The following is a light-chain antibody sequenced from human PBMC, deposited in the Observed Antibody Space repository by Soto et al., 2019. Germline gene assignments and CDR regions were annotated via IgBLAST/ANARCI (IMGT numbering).Light chain of an antibody. CDR3: QQYGSSPWT. CDR2: DAS. CDR1: QSLNSY. J-gene: IGKJ1*01. V-gene: IGKV3-20*01. Sequence: EIVLTQSPASLSLSPGESATLSCRASQSLNSYLAWYQQTPGQAPRLLIYDASTRATGIPARFSGSGSGTDFTLTISRLEPEDFAVYYCQQYGSSPWTFGQGTKVDIK.